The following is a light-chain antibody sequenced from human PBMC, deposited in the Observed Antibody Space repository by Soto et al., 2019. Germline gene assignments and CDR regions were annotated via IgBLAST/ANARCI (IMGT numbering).Light chain of an antibody. CDR1: QSVSSH. V-gene: IGKV3-15*01. Sequence: EIVMTQSPATLSVSPGERATLSCGASQSVSSHLAWYQHKPGQPPRLLLYGASIRLSGIPARFSGSGSGTEFTLTINSLQSEDFAVYYCQQYDNRPGTFGQGTKVEIK. CDR2: GAS. CDR3: QQYDNRPGT. J-gene: IGKJ1*01.